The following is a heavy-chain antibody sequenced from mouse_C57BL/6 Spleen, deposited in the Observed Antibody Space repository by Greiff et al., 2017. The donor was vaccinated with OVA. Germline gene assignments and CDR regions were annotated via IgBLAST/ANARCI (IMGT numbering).Heavy chain of an antibody. CDR1: GFSLTSYG. D-gene: IGHD4-1*01. CDR2: IWSDGST. V-gene: IGHV2-6-1*01. Sequence: VQRVESGPGLVAPSQSLSITCTVSGFSLTSYGVHWVRQPPGQGLEWLVVIWSDGSTTYNSALNSRLGISKDNSKSQVFLKMNSLQADDTAMYYCARHHNWDGMDYWGQGTSVTVSS. J-gene: IGHJ4*01. CDR3: ARHHNWDGMDY.